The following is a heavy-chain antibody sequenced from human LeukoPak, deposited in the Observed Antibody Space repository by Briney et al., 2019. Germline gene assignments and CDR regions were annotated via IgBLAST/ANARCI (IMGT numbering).Heavy chain of an antibody. V-gene: IGHV3-64*01. CDR3: ARGRGSGI. J-gene: IGHJ4*02. CDR1: GFTFSSYA. D-gene: IGHD3-10*01. CDR2: ISSNGGST. Sequence: GGSLRLSCAASGFTFSSYAMHWVRQAPGKGLEYVSAISSNGGSTYYANSVKGRFTISRDNSKNTLYLQMGSLRAEDMAVYYCARGRGSGIWGQGTLVTVSS.